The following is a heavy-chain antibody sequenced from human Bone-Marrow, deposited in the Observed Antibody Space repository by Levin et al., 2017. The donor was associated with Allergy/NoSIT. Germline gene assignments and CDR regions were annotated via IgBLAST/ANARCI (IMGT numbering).Heavy chain of an antibody. CDR1: GFTFSGSA. J-gene: IGHJ6*02. CDR3: TRWSPAAIPTRYYYGMDV. CDR2: IRSKANSYAT. D-gene: IGHD2-2*02. V-gene: IGHV3-73*01. Sequence: GESLKISCAASGFTFSGSAMHWVRQASGKGLEWVGRIRSKANSYATAYAASVKGRFTISRDDSKNTAYLQMNSLKTEDTAVYYCTRWSPAAIPTRYYYGMDVWGQGTTVTVSS.